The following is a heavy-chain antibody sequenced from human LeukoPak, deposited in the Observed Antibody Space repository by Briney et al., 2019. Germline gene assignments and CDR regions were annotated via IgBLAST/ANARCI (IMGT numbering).Heavy chain of an antibody. J-gene: IGHJ4*02. V-gene: IGHV3-53*01. Sequence: TGGSLRLSCAASGFTVSSNYMSWVRQAPGKGLEWVSVIYSGGSTYYADSVKGRFTISKDNSKNTLYLQMNSLRAEDTAVYYCARGGSYLPFDYWGQGTLVTVSS. CDR3: ARGGSYLPFDY. D-gene: IGHD1-26*01. CDR2: IYSGGST. CDR1: GFTVSSNY.